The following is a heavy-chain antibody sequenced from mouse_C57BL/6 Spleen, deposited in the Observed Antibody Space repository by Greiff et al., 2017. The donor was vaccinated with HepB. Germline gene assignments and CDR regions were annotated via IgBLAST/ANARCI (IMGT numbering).Heavy chain of an antibody. CDR1: GFTFSSYA. J-gene: IGHJ1*03. CDR2: ISDGGSYT. D-gene: IGHD2-1*01. Sequence: EVHLVESGGGLVKPGGSLKLSCAASGFTFSSYAMSWVRQTPEKRLEWVATISDGGSYTYYPDNVKGRFTISRDNAKNNLYLQMSHLKSEDTAMYYCARDYGNPYWYFDVWGTGTTVTVSS. CDR3: ARDYGNPYWYFDV. V-gene: IGHV5-4*01.